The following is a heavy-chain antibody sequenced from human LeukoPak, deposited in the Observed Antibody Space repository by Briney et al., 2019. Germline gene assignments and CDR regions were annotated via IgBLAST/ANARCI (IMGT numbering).Heavy chain of an antibody. CDR2: INNSGST. V-gene: IGHV4-34*01. Sequence: PSETLSLTCAVYGGSFSGYYWSWIRQPPGKGLEWIGEINNSGSTNYNPSLKSRVAISVDTSKNQFSLKLNSVTAADTAVYYCASSRYYDILTGYWVYYFDNWGQGALVTVSS. J-gene: IGHJ4*02. CDR1: GGSFSGYY. D-gene: IGHD3-9*01. CDR3: ASSRYYDILTGYWVYYFDN.